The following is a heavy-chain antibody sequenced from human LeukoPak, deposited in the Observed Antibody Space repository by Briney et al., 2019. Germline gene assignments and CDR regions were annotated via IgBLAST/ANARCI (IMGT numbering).Heavy chain of an antibody. CDR1: GYTFTSYG. CDR3: ASRYCSSSTSCYAEDAFDI. CDR2: SSGYNGNT. Sequence: ASVKVSCKASGYTFTSYGISWVRQAPGQGLEWMGWSSGYNGNTNYAQKLQGRVTMTTDTSTSTAYMELRSLRSDDTAVYYCASRYCSSSTSCYAEDAFDIWGQGTMVTVSS. V-gene: IGHV1-18*01. J-gene: IGHJ3*02. D-gene: IGHD2-2*01.